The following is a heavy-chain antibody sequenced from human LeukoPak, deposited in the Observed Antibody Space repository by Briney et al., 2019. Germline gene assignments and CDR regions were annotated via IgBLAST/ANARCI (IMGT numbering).Heavy chain of an antibody. CDR1: GFTFSSYA. CDR2: MKEDGGEI. J-gene: IGHJ4*02. CDR3: VRDRGYSTFDY. V-gene: IGHV3-7*01. D-gene: IGHD4-23*01. Sequence: PGGSLRLSCAASGFTFSSYAIHWVRQAPGKGLKWVANMKEDGGEINYVDSVKGRFTISRDNAKNSLDLQMNSLRVDDTAVYYCVRDRGYSTFDYWGQGTLVIVSS.